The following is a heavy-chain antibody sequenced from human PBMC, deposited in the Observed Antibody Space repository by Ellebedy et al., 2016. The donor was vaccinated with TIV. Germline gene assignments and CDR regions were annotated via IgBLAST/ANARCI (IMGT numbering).Heavy chain of an antibody. CDR2: IYYSGST. J-gene: IGHJ5*02. Sequence: SETLSLTCSVSGGSISRSSYYWGWIRQPPGKGLEWIGYIYYSGSTNYNPSLKSRVTISVDTSKNQFSLKLSSVTAADTAVYYCARESGNWFDPWGQGTLVTVSS. CDR1: GGSISRSSYY. D-gene: IGHD3-10*01. V-gene: IGHV4-61*01. CDR3: ARESGNWFDP.